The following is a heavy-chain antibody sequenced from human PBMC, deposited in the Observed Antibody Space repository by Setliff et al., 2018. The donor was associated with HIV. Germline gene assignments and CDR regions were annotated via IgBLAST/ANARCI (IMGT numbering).Heavy chain of an antibody. CDR2: IHYTGST. J-gene: IGHJ6*03. CDR1: GGSISGSNYV. CDR3: VRTASSSWWGIYYYYYIDL. Sequence: SETLSLTCTVFGGSISGSNYVWGWIRQTPRKRLEWIGTIHYTGSTYYNPSLESRITISVDTSKNQFSLRLNSVSAADTAVYYCVRTASSSWWGIYYYYYIDLWGKGTTVTVSS. D-gene: IGHD2-8*02. V-gene: IGHV4-39*01.